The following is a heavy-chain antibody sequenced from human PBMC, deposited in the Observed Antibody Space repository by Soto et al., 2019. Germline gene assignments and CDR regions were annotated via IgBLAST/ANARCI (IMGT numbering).Heavy chain of an antibody. CDR1: GFNFGGYA. Sequence: PGGSLRLSCTTSGFNFGGYAMTWFRHAPGKGLEWLGFIRGKAYGGTTEYAASVRGRFTISRDDSKSIAYLQMASLKTEDTAIYYCCRGMYTPYETSPLYFDYWGQGTPVTVSS. D-gene: IGHD3-22*01. J-gene: IGHJ4*02. CDR2: IRGKAYGGTT. CDR3: CRGMYTPYETSPLYFDY. V-gene: IGHV3-49*03.